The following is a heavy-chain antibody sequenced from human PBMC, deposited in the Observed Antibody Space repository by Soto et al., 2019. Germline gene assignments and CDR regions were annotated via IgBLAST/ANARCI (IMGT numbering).Heavy chain of an antibody. CDR2: IKQDGSEK. CDR1: GFTFSSYW. D-gene: IGHD2-15*01. V-gene: IGHV3-7*01. Sequence: EVQLVESGGGLVQPGGSLRLSCAASGFTFSSYWMTWVRQAPGKGLEWVANIKQDGSEKYYVDSVKGRFTISRDNAQNSLFLQMNSLRVEDSAVYYCARTGYLDYWGQGILVTVSS. CDR3: ARTGYLDY. J-gene: IGHJ4*02.